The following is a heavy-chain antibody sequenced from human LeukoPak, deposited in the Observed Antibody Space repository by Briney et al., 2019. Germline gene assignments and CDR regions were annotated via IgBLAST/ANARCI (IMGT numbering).Heavy chain of an antibody. D-gene: IGHD3-22*01. CDR2: INPNSGGT. J-gene: IGHJ5*02. V-gene: IGHV1-2*02. CDR3: ARVKESDYYDSSGHNWFDP. Sequence: ASVKVSCKASGYTFTGYYMHWVRQAPGQGLEWMGWINPNSGGTNYAQKFQGRVTMTRDTSISTAYMELSRLRSDDTAVYYCARVKESDYYDSSGHNWFDPWGQGTLVTVSS. CDR1: GYTFTGYY.